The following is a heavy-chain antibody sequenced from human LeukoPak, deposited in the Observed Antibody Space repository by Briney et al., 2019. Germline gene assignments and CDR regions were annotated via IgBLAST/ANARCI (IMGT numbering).Heavy chain of an antibody. Sequence: SQTLSLTCAISGDSISSNSASWNWIRQSPSRGLEWLGRTYYRSKWYYDYAVSVKSRMTINPDTSKNQFSLHLNSVTPEDTAVYYCARGGSGITVSLFASWGQGTLVTVSS. CDR3: ARGGSGITVSLFAS. CDR2: TYYRSKWYY. J-gene: IGHJ4*02. D-gene: IGHD6-19*01. V-gene: IGHV6-1*01. CDR1: GDSISSNSAS.